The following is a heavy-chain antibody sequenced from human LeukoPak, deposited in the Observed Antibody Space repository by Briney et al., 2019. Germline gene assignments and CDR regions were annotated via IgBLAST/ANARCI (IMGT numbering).Heavy chain of an antibody. V-gene: IGHV4-61*02. Sequence: SETLSLTCTVSGDSISSASYYWSWIRQPAGKGLEWIGRIYTSGSTNYNPSLKSRVTMSLDASRNQFSLRLTSVTAADTAVYFCARDEGVLRFLEYWGQGIQVTVSS. CDR1: GDSISSASYY. CDR2: IYTSGST. J-gene: IGHJ4*02. D-gene: IGHD3-3*01. CDR3: ARDEGVLRFLEY.